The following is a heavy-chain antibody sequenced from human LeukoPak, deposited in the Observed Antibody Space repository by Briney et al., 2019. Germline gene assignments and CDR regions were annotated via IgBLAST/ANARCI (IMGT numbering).Heavy chain of an antibody. CDR3: AKDHGELLPYYYYYMDV. J-gene: IGHJ6*03. CDR1: GFTFSSYG. CDR2: IRYDGSNK. D-gene: IGHD1-26*01. V-gene: IGHV3-30*02. Sequence: GGSLRLSCAASGFTFSSYGMHWVRQAPGKGLEWVAFIRYDGSNKYYADSVKGRFTISRDNSKNTLYLQMNSLRAEDTAVYYCAKDHGELLPYYYYYMDVWGKGTTVTVSS.